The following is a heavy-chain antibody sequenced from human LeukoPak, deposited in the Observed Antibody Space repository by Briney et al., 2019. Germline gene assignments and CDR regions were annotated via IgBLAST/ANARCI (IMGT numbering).Heavy chain of an antibody. D-gene: IGHD3-16*01. J-gene: IGHJ5*02. V-gene: IGHV3-74*01. CDR2: ISTDGSST. Sequence: GGSLILSCAASGFPFSSYWMHWVRQGPGKGLVWVSRISTDGSSTDYADSVKGRFTISRENAKNTLYLQMNSLRAEDTAVYYCARTRTLPIAGGFDTWGQGSLVTVSS. CDR1: GFPFSSYW. CDR3: ARTRTLPIAGGFDT.